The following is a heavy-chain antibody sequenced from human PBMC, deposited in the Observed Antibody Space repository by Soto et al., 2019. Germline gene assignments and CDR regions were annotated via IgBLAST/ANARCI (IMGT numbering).Heavy chain of an antibody. V-gene: IGHV3-66*01. CDR3: ARDIGSSGYYSDY. CDR1: GFTVSSNY. Sequence: PGGSLRLSCAASGFTVSSNYMSWVRQAPGKGLEWVSVIYSGGSTYYADSVKGRFTISRDNSKNTLYLQMNSLRAEDTAVYYCARDIGSSGYYSDYWGQGTLVTVSS. CDR2: IYSGGST. J-gene: IGHJ4*02. D-gene: IGHD3-22*01.